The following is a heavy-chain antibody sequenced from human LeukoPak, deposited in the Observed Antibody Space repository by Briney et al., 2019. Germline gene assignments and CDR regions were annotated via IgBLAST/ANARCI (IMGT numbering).Heavy chain of an antibody. V-gene: IGHV3-7*03. J-gene: IGHJ4*02. CDR3: ARGRTLMATVTIFLDY. D-gene: IGHD4-17*01. CDR2: IKQDGSEK. Sequence: GGSLRLSCAASGFPFSNYWMSWVRQAPGKGLEWVANIKQDGSEKYYVDSVEGRFTISRDNAKNSLYLQMNSLRAEDTAVYYCARGRTLMATVTIFLDYWGQGVLVTVSS. CDR1: GFPFSNYW.